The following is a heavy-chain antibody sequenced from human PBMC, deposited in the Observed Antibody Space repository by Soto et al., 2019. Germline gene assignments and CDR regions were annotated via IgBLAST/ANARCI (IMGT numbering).Heavy chain of an antibody. V-gene: IGHV1-69*01. J-gene: IGHJ4*02. Sequence: QVQLVQSGAEVKRPGSSVKVSCKASGGTFSSSAISWVRPAPGQGLEWMGGIIPIFGTANYAQKLRGRVTITADESTSTDYMELSSLRSEHTAVYCCATAPGVYDSSGYYYEAVDYRGQGTLVTVS. CDR1: GGTFSSSA. CDR2: IIPIFGTA. D-gene: IGHD3-22*01. CDR3: ATAPGVYDSSGYYYEAVDY.